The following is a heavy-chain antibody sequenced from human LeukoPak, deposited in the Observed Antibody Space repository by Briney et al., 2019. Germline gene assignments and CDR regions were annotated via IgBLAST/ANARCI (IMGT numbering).Heavy chain of an antibody. CDR3: ARGWLFS. V-gene: IGHV3-66*01. CDR1: GFTVSSNY. Sequence: GGSLRLSCAASGFTVSSNYMSWVRQAPGKGLEWVSIVDSGGSTDYADPVKGRFTISRDNSENTLYLQMNSLRAEDTAVYYCARGWLFSWGQGTLVTVSS. J-gene: IGHJ4*02. CDR2: VDSGGST. D-gene: IGHD3-22*01.